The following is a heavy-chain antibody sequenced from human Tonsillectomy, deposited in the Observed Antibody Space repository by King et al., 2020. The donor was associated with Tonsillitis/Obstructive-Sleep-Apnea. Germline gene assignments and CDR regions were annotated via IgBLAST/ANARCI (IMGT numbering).Heavy chain of an antibody. CDR3: ARPECGGDCSRIWDYYYYYMDV. V-gene: IGHV1-18*01. Sequence: VQLVESGAEVKKPGASVKVSCKASGYTFTSYGISWVRQAPGQGLEWMGWISAYNGNTNYAQKLQGRVTMTTDTSTSTAYMELRSLRSDDTAVYYCARPECGGDCSRIWDYYYYYMDVWGKGTTVTVSS. CDR1: GYTFTSYG. D-gene: IGHD2-21*01. J-gene: IGHJ6*03. CDR2: ISAYNGNT.